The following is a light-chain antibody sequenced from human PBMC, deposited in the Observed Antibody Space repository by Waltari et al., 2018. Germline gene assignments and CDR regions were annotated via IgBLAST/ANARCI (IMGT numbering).Light chain of an antibody. CDR3: SSYAGSNNYWV. V-gene: IGLV2-8*01. J-gene: IGLJ3*02. Sequence: QSALTQPPSASGSPGQSVTISCTGTSSDVGGYNYVSWYQQYPGRAPKLMIYEVTKRPSGVPDRFSGSKSGNTASLTVSVLQADDEADYYCSSYAGSNNYWVFGGGTTLTVL. CDR2: EVT. CDR1: SSDVGGYNY.